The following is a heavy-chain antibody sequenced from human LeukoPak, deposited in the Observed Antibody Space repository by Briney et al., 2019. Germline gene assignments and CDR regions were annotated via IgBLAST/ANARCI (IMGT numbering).Heavy chain of an antibody. CDR3: ARDRLGDSSGYYSRWFDP. CDR1: GGTFSSYA. D-gene: IGHD3-22*01. CDR2: IIPIFGTA. J-gene: IGHJ5*02. V-gene: IGHV1-69*05. Sequence: SVRVSCKASGGTFSSYAISWVRQAPGQGLEWMGGIIPIFGTADYAQKFQGRVTITTDESTSTAYMELSSLRSEDTAVYYCARDRLGDSSGYYSRWFDPWGQGTLVTVSS.